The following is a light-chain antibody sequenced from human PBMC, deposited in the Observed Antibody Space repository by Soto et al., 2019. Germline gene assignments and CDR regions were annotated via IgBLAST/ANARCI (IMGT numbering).Light chain of an antibody. CDR2: AAS. CDR1: QTITSY. J-gene: IGKJ1*01. CDR3: QQTYSTPRT. V-gene: IGKV1-39*01. Sequence: DIQMTQSPTSLSASVGDRVTIACRSSQTITSYLNWYQQKPGKAPKRLIYAASSLQSGVPSRFSGSGSGTAFTLTISSLPPEEFATYYCQQTYSTPRTFGQGTKVEIK.